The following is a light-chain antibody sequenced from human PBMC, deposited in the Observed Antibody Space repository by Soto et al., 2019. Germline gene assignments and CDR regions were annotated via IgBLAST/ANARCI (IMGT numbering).Light chain of an antibody. Sequence: EIVLTPSPGTLSLSPGERATLSCRASQSVSSNLAWYQQKPGQAPRLLIYGASNRATGIPDRFSGSGSGTDFTLTISRLEPEDFAVYYCQQYGSSPPLTFGGGTKVDI. V-gene: IGKV3-20*01. J-gene: IGKJ4*01. CDR1: QSVSSN. CDR3: QQYGSSPPLT. CDR2: GAS.